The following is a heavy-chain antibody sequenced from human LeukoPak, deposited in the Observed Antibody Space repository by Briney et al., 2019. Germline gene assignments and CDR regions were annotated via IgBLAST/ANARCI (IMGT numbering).Heavy chain of an antibody. CDR1: EFTFRSCW. D-gene: IGHD3-10*01. CDR3: ARDVAGSGGQ. CDR2: INEHGSIT. V-gene: IGHV3-74*01. Sequence: PGGSLRLSCAASEFTFRSCWMHWVRQAPGEGLVWVSRINEHGSITDYADSVKDRFTIYRDNAKNTLFLQINSLRADDTAVYYCARDVAGSGGQWGQGTLVTVSS. J-gene: IGHJ4*02.